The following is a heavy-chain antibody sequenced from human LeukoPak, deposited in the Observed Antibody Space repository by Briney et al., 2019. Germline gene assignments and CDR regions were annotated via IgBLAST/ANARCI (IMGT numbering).Heavy chain of an antibody. CDR2: ISGSGGST. CDR1: GFTLSSYA. V-gene: IGHV3-23*01. Sequence: GGSLRLSCAASGFTLSSYAMSWVRQAPGKGLEWVSAISGSGGSTYYADSVKGRFTISRDNSKNTLYLQMNSLRAEDTAVYYCARESSGRSHTYYYYYMDVWGKGTTVTISS. D-gene: IGHD6-19*01. J-gene: IGHJ6*03. CDR3: ARESSGRSHTYYYYYMDV.